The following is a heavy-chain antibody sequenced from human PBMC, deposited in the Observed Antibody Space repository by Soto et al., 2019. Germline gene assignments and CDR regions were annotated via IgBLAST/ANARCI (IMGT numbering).Heavy chain of an antibody. D-gene: IGHD3-9*01. CDR3: ARLSPFYDLLTGSQLYAFDI. CDR2: IYYSGST. Sequence: QVHLQESGPGLVKPSETLSLTCTVSGDSISSSYWNWIRQAPGKGLEWIGYIYYSGSTNFSPSLKSRVTISIDTSKEQFSLKLSSVTAADTAVYYCARLSPFYDLLTGSQLYAFDIWGQGTMVTVSS. J-gene: IGHJ3*02. CDR1: GDSISSSY. V-gene: IGHV4-59*01.